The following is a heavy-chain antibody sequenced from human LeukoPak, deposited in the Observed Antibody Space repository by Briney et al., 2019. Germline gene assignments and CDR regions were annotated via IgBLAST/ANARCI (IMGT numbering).Heavy chain of an antibody. CDR3: ARSGDIDNWFDP. V-gene: IGHV3-21*01. CDR1: GFTLSSYS. CDR2: ISSSSYI. Sequence: PGGSLRLSCAASGFTLSSYSMNWVRQAPGEGLEWVSSISSSSYIYYADSVKGRFTISRDNAKNSLYLQMNSLRAEDTAVYYCARSGDIDNWFDPWGQGTLVTVSS. J-gene: IGHJ5*02. D-gene: IGHD2-15*01.